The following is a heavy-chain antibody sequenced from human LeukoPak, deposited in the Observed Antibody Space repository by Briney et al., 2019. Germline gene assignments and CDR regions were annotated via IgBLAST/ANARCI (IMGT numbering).Heavy chain of an antibody. J-gene: IGHJ4*02. D-gene: IGHD1-14*01. CDR1: GFTFSSYA. V-gene: IGHV3-23*01. CDR3: AKGTFYAIPFDY. CDR2: ISGSGGST. Sequence: GESLKISCAASGFTFSSYAMSWVRQAPGKGLEWVSAISGSGGSTYYADSVKGRFTISRDNSKNTLYLQMNSLRAEDTAVYYCAKGTFYAIPFDYWGQGTLVTVSS.